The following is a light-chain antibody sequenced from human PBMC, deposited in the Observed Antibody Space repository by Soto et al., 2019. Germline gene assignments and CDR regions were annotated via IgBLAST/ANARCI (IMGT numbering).Light chain of an antibody. Sequence: IVMTQSPATLSVSLGERATLSCSASQSVSTNLAWYQQKPGQPPRVLMYNVSTRATGIPARFSGSGSGTEFTLSISSLESEDFAVYYCQHYSHWPPRTFGQGTKVDIK. CDR1: QSVSTN. CDR2: NVS. V-gene: IGKV3-15*01. CDR3: QHYSHWPPRT. J-gene: IGKJ1*01.